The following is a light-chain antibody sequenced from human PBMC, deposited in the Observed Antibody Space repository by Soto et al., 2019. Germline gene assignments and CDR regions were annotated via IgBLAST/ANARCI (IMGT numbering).Light chain of an antibody. J-gene: IGKJ5*01. Sequence: DIKMTQSPSSLSVCVGDIITITCRASQTIDSWVAWYQQKPGKAPKLLVYDATSLESGVSSRFSGSGYGTDFTLSINNFQSDDFATYYGQQYKRLSTFGQGTRLEVK. V-gene: IGKV1-5*01. CDR1: QTIDSW. CDR2: DAT. CDR3: QQYKRLST.